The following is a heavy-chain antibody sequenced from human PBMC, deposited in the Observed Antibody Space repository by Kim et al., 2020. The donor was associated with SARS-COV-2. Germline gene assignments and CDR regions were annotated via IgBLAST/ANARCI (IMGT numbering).Heavy chain of an antibody. CDR3: AREKMGRASAGGS. V-gene: IGHV3-7*01. J-gene: IGHJ5*02. Sequence: GGSLRLSCAVSGFPFSTYWMMWVRRPPGKGLEWVANMKEDGSQKYYRDSVKGRFTISRDNAKNSLYLEMNSLRVEDTAVYYCAREKMGRASAGGSWVQGT. D-gene: IGHD1-26*01. CDR2: MKEDGSQK. CDR1: GFPFSTYW.